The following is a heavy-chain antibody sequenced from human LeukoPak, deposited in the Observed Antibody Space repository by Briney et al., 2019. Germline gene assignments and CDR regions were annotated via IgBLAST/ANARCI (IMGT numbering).Heavy chain of an antibody. CDR3: AREEYIVVVTVVTDCWFDP. CDR2: IYTNGST. J-gene: IGHJ5*02. Sequence: SETLSLTCTVSGGSTSSGSYYWGWIRQPAGGGLEWIGRIYTNGSTNYNPSLKSRVTISADTPKNQFTLKLNSVTAGDTAVYFCAREEYIVVVTVVTDCWFDPWGQGTLVTVSS. D-gene: IGHD2-21*02. CDR1: GGSTSSGSYY. V-gene: IGHV4-61*02.